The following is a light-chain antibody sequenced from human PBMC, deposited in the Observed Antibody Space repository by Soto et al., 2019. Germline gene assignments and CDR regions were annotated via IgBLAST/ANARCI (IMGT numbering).Light chain of an antibody. CDR1: QRVARG. J-gene: IGKJ2*01. CDR3: QQYKDYTYT. Sequence: DIQMTQSPATLSASVGDRVTITCRASQRVARGLAWYQQKPGQAPKRLISDASTWESGVPSRFSGSGSVTEFSLTITSLQPDDFATYYCQQYKDYTYTYGQGTRVESK. CDR2: DAS. V-gene: IGKV1-5*01.